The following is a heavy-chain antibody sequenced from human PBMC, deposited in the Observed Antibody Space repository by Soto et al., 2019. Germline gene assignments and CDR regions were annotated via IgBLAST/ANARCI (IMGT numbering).Heavy chain of an antibody. J-gene: IGHJ4*02. V-gene: IGHV4-30-4*01. Sequence: QVQLQESGPGLVKPSQTLSLTCTVSGGSISSGDYYWSWIRQPPGKGLEWIGYIYYSGSTDSNPCLKSRVTISVDTSKNQFSLKLSSVTAADTAVYYCARGDGGYGLYYFDYWGQGTLVTVSS. CDR2: IYYSGST. CDR1: GGSISSGDYY. D-gene: IGHD5-12*01. CDR3: ARGDGGYGLYYFDY.